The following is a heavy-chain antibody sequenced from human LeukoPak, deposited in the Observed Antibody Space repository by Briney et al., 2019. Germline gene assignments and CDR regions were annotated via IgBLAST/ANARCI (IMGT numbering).Heavy chain of an antibody. V-gene: IGHV4-39*01. D-gene: IGHD1-26*01. J-gene: IGHJ5*02. Sequence: SETLSLTCTVSGGSISSSSYYWGWIRQPPGKGLEWIGSIYYSGSTYYSPSLKSRVTISVDTSKNQFSLKLSSVTAADTAVYYCARQGGYSGSYWFDPWGQGTLVTVSS. CDR1: GGSISSSSYY. CDR3: ARQGGYSGSYWFDP. CDR2: IYYSGST.